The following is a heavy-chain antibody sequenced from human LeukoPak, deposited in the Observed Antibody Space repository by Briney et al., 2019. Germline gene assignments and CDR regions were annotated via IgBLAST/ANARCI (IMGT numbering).Heavy chain of an antibody. D-gene: IGHD2-2*01. J-gene: IGHJ4*02. CDR3: ARVRSRGFDY. CDR1: GFTFSSYR. V-gene: IGHV3-21*04. Sequence: GGSLRLSCAASGFTFSSYRMNWVRQAPGKGLDWVSSISSSSSYIYYADSVKGRFTISRDNAKNSLYLQMNSLRAEDTAVYYCARVRSRGFDYWGQGTLVTVSS. CDR2: ISSSSSYI.